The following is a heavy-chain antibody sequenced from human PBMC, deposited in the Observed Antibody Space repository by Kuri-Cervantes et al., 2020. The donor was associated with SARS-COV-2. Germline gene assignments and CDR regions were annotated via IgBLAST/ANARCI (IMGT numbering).Heavy chain of an antibody. Sequence: GGSLRLSCAASGFTFSSSCMHWVCQAPEKGLEWVADIKCDGSEKYYVDSVKGRLTISRDNAKNSLYLQVNSLRAEDMTVYYCARDDFGTRGYYYYGMDVWGQGTTVTVSS. D-gene: IGHD3-3*01. V-gene: IGHV3-52*01. CDR2: IKCDGSEK. CDR3: ARDDFGTRGYYYYGMDV. CDR1: GFTFSSSC. J-gene: IGHJ6*02.